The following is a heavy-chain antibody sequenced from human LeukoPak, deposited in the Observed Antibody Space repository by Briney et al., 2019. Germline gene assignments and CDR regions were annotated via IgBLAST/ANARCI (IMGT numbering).Heavy chain of an antibody. V-gene: IGHV4-59*11. D-gene: IGHD2-15*01. Sequence: SETLSLTCTVSGGSISSHYWTWIRQSPVKGLEWIGDISNSGSTSYNPPLKSRVTISIDTSKNQFSLKLSSVTAADTAVYYCGRDALVGYFSYYYMDVWGKGTTVTVSS. CDR2: ISNSGST. CDR3: GRDALVGYFSYYYMDV. J-gene: IGHJ6*03. CDR1: GGSISSHY.